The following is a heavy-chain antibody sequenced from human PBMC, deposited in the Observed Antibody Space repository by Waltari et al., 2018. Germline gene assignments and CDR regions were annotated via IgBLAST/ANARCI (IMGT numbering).Heavy chain of an antibody. CDR3: ARASIAVEG. J-gene: IGHJ4*02. D-gene: IGHD6-19*01. CDR1: GFTFSSYG. CDR2: ISYDGSNK. V-gene: IGHV3-30*03. Sequence: QVQLVESGGGVVQPGRSLRLSCAASGFTFSSYGMHWVRRAPGKGLEWVAVISYDGSNKYYADSVKGRFTISRDNAKNSLYLQMNSLRAEDTAVYYCARASIAVEGWGQGTLVTVSS.